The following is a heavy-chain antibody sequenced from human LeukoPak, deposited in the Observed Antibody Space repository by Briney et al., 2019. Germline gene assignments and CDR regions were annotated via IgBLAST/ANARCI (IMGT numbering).Heavy chain of an antibody. CDR1: GYRFTGNY. D-gene: IGHD2-2*01. Sequence: GASVKVSCKASGYRFTGNYIHWVRQAPGQGLEWMGWINPNSGGTNYAQKFQGRVTMTSDTSISTAYMDLSRLRSDDTAMYFCARVPLGYCNMASCYDYWGQGTLVTVS. V-gene: IGHV1-2*02. CDR2: INPNSGGT. CDR3: ARVPLGYCNMASCYDY. J-gene: IGHJ4*02.